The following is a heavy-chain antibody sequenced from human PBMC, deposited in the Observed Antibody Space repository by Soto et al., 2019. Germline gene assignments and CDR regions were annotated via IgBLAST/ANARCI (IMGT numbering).Heavy chain of an antibody. V-gene: IGHV1-18*01. CDR1: GYTFTSYG. CDR3: ARDLDCSGGSCYATFDY. J-gene: IGHJ4*02. CDR2: ISAYNGNT. D-gene: IGHD2-15*01. Sequence: ASVKVSCKASGYTFTSYGISWVRQAPGQGLEWMGWISAYNGNTNYAQKLQGRVTMTTDTSTSTAYMELRSLRSDDTAVYYCARDLDCSGGSCYATFDYWGQGTLVTSPQ.